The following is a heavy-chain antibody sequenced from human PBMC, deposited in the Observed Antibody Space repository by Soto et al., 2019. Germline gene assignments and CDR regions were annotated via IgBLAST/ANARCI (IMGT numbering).Heavy chain of an antibody. CDR3: ARRYVRGVKGGFDY. CDR2: IDWDDDK. D-gene: IGHD3-10*02. J-gene: IGHJ4*02. Sequence: PTLVNPTQTLTLTCTFSGFSLSTSGMCVSWIRQPPGKALEWLALIDWDDDKYYSTSLKTRLTISKDTSKNQVVLTMTNMDPVDTATYYCARRYVRGVKGGFDYWGQGTLVTVSS. V-gene: IGHV2-70*01. CDR1: GFSLSTSGMC.